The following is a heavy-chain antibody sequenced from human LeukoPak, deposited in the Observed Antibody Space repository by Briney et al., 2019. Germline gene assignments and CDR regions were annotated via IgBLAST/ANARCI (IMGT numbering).Heavy chain of an antibody. D-gene: IGHD6-19*01. J-gene: IGHJ5*02. CDR3: AREAGYSSGWTRWFDP. V-gene: IGHV1-18*01. Sequence: ASVKVSCKASGYTFTSYGISWVRQAPGQGPEWMGWISAYNGNTNYAQKLPGRVTMTADTSTSTAYMELRSLRSDDTAVYYCAREAGYSSGWTRWFDPWGQGTLVTVSP. CDR2: ISAYNGNT. CDR1: GYTFTSYG.